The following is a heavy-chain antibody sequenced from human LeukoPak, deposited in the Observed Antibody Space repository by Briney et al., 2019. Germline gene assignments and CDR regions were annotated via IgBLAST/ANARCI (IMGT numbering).Heavy chain of an antibody. Sequence: SETLSLTCTVSGGSISSSSYYWGWIRQPPGKGLEWIGSIYYSGSTYYNPSLKSRVTISVDTSKNQFSLKLSSETAADTAVYYCASFVDGYNFVDFWGQGTLVTVSS. CDR1: GGSISSSSYY. D-gene: IGHD5-24*01. V-gene: IGHV4-39*01. J-gene: IGHJ4*02. CDR2: IYYSGST. CDR3: ASFVDGYNFVDF.